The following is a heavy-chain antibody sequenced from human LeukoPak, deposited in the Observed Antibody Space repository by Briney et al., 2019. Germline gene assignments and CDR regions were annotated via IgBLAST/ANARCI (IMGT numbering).Heavy chain of an antibody. CDR3: TTRACHAGGCSSSFYYYYGLHF. D-gene: IGHD3-16*01. Sequence: ASVKVSCKASGNSISNYAVSWVRQAPGQGFEWMGGIIPIFGTADYAQKFQGRVTITADQSTSTTYTALSSLKSEDTATYYCTTRACHAGGCSSSFYYYYGLHFWGQGTTVSVSS. J-gene: IGHJ6*02. V-gene: IGHV1-69*13. CDR2: IIPIFGTA. CDR1: GNSISNYA.